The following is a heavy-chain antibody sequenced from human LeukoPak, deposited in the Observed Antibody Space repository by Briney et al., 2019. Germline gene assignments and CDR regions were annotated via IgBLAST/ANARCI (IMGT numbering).Heavy chain of an antibody. V-gene: IGHV4-34*01. D-gene: IGHD2-15*01. CDR1: GGSFSGYY. CDR2: INHSGST. J-gene: IGHJ3*02. CDR3: ARVEGYCSGGSCYSDAFDI. Sequence: SETLSLTCAVYGGSFSGYYWSWIRQPPGKGREWIGEINHSGSTNYNPSLKSRVTISVDTSKNQFSLKLSSVTAADTAVYYCARVEGYCSGGSCYSDAFDIWGQGTMVTVSS.